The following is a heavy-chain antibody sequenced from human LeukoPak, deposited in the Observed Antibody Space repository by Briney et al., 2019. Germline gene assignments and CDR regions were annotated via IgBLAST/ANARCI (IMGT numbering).Heavy chain of an antibody. Sequence: SETLSLTCTVSGGSISSYYWSWIRQPPGKGLEWIGYIYYSGSTNYNPSLKSRVTMSVDTSKNQFSLKLSSVTAADTAVYYCARDNWAAAGYYYYMDVWGKGTTVTVSS. CDR1: GGSISSYY. J-gene: IGHJ6*03. CDR2: IYYSGST. CDR3: ARDNWAAAGYYYYMDV. V-gene: IGHV4-59*12. D-gene: IGHD6-13*01.